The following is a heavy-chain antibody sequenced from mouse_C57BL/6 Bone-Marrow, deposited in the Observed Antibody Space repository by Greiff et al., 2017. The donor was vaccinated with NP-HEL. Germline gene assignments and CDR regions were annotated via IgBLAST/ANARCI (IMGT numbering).Heavy chain of an antibody. Sequence: VQGVESGAELVRPGTSVKVSCKASGYAFTNYLIEWVKQRPGQGLEWIGVINPGSGGTNYNEKFKGKATLTADKSSSTAYMQLSSLTSEDSAVYFCARRLIVTTYYYAMDYWGQGTSVTVSS. CDR2: INPGSGGT. V-gene: IGHV1-54*01. CDR3: ARRLIVTTYYYAMDY. CDR1: GYAFTNYL. J-gene: IGHJ4*01. D-gene: IGHD2-5*01.